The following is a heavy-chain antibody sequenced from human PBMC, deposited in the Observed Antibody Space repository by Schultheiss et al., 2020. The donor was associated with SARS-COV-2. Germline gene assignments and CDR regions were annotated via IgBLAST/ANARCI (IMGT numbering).Heavy chain of an antibody. J-gene: IGHJ5*02. D-gene: IGHD6-19*01. V-gene: IGHV3-21*01. CDR3: AAIEVAGTRRFDP. CDR1: GFTFSSYS. Sequence: GGSLRLSCAASGFTFSSYSMNWVRQAPGKGLEWVSSISSSSSYIYYADSVKGRFTISRDNTKNTLYLQMNSLRADDTAVYYCAAIEVAGTRRFDPWGQGTLVTVSS. CDR2: ISSSSSYI.